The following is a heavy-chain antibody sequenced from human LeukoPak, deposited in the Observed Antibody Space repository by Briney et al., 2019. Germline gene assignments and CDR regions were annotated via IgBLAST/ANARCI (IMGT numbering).Heavy chain of an antibody. CDR3: ARGDYGDRGGRHYYYYMDV. CDR2: MYTSGST. V-gene: IGHV4-61*09. J-gene: IGHJ6*03. D-gene: IGHD4-17*01. CDR1: GGSISSGSYY. Sequence: PSETLSLTCTVSGGSISSGSYYWSWIRQPAGKGLEWIGHMYTSGSTNYNPSLKSRVTISVDTSKNQFSLKLSSVTAADTAVYFCARGDYGDRGGRHYYYYMDVCGKGTTVTVSS.